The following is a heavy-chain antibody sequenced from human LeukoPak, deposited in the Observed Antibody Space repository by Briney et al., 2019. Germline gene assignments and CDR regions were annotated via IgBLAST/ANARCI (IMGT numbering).Heavy chain of an antibody. V-gene: IGHV3-7*01. Sequence: GGSLRLSCAASGFTFSCSWMTWVRQAPGRGLEWVANIDPDGNTKNYLDSVKGRFTISRDNARNSLYLQLNSLRAEDTSVYYCARDPAYGAFDYWGQGTLVTVSS. CDR3: ARDPAYGAFDY. CDR2: IDPDGNTK. D-gene: IGHD4-17*01. CDR1: GFTFSCSW. J-gene: IGHJ4*02.